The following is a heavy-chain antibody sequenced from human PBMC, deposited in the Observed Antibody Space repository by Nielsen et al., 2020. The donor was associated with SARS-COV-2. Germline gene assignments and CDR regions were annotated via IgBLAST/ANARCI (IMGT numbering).Heavy chain of an antibody. CDR2: ISGNGDST. Sequence: GGSLRLSCAASGFTFSSHAVTWVRQVAGKGLEWVSGISGNGDSTYYADSVKGRFTISRDNSNSTLYLQMNSLRAEDTAVYYCTRRVAGGTMDVWGQGTTVTVSS. J-gene: IGHJ6*02. CDR3: TRRVAGGTMDV. V-gene: IGHV3-23*01. CDR1: GFTFSSHA. D-gene: IGHD6-19*01.